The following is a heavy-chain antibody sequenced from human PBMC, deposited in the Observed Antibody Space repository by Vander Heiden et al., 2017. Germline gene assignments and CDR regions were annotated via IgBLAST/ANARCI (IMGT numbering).Heavy chain of an antibody. CDR2: IWYDGSNK. CDR1: GFTFSSFG. V-gene: IGHV3-33*01. CDR3: ARDLNDYGRGPIDY. D-gene: IGHD4-17*01. J-gene: IGHJ4*02. Sequence: QVQLVESGGGVVQPGRSLRLSCAASGFTFSSFGMHWVRQAPGKGLEWVAVIWYDGSNKYYADSVKGRFTISRDNSKNTLSLQMNSLRAEDTAVYYCARDLNDYGRGPIDYWGQGPLVTVSS.